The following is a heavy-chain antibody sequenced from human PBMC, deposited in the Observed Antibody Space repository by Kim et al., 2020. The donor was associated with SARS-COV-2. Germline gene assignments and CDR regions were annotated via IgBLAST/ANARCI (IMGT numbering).Heavy chain of an antibody. CDR3: ARVPQESRQASGWYVY. Sequence: SQTLSLTCAISGDSVSSNSAAWNWIRQSPSRGLEWLGRTYYRSKWYNDYAVSVKSRITINPDTSKNQFSLQLNSVTPEDTAVYYCARVPQESRQASGWYVYWGQGTLVTVSS. J-gene: IGHJ4*02. D-gene: IGHD6-19*01. CDR2: TYYRSKWYN. V-gene: IGHV6-1*01. CDR1: GDSVSSNSAA.